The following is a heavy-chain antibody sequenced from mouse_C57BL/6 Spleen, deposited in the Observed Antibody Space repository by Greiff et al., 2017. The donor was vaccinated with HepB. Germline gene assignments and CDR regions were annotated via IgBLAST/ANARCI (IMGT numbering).Heavy chain of an antibody. CDR2: INPNNGGT. CDR3: ARLGRLFDY. J-gene: IGHJ2*01. D-gene: IGHD4-1*01. CDR1: GYTFTDYN. V-gene: IGHV1-22*01. Sequence: DVKLVESGPELVKPGASVKMSCKASGYTFTDYNMHWVKQSHGKSLEWIGYINPNNGGTSYNQKFKGKATLTVNKSSSTAYMELRSLTSEDSAVYYCARLGRLFDYWGQGTTLTVSS.